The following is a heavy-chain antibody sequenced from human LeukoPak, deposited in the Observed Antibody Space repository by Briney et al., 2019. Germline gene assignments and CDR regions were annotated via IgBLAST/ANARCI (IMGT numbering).Heavy chain of an antibody. J-gene: IGHJ6*03. V-gene: IGHV3-23*01. CDR3: AKYFGFCGVTGCPAGWCMDV. CDR1: GFTFSRFA. Sequence: GGSLSLSCAASGFTFSRFAMGWVRQTPGKGLEWVSIIRYIGDTYFADSVKGRFTISRDNSKDTLYLQMSSLRAEDTAVYYCAKYFGFCGVTGCPAGWCMDVWGTGTTVTVSS. CDR2: IRYIGDT. D-gene: IGHD2-21*01.